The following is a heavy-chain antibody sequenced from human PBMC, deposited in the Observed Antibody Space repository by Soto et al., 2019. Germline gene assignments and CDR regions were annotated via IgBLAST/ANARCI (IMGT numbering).Heavy chain of an antibody. V-gene: IGHV4-39*01. D-gene: IGHD4-17*01. CDR1: GGSISSSSYY. Sequence: QLQLQESGPGLVKPSETLSLTCTVSGGSISSSSYYWGWIRQPPGKGLEWIGSIYYSGSTYYNPSLKRRVTISVDTSKNQFSLKLSSVTAADTAVYYCARVYGDYNYYYYYYMDVWGKGTTVTVSS. CDR2: IYYSGST. CDR3: ARVYGDYNYYYYYYMDV. J-gene: IGHJ6*03.